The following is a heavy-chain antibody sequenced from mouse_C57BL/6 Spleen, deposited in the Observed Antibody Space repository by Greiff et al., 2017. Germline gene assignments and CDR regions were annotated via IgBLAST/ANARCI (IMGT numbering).Heavy chain of an antibody. CDR1: GYTFTSYW. V-gene: IGHV1-55*01. D-gene: IGHD4-1*01. CDR2: IYPGSGSS. CDR3: ARGWDDYAMDY. J-gene: IGHJ4*01. Sequence: QVQLQQPGAELVKPGASVKMSCKASGYTFTSYWLTWVKQRPGQGLEWIGDIYPGSGSSNYNEKFKSKATLTVDPSSSTAYRQRSSLTSEDSAVYYCARGWDDYAMDYWGQGTSVTVSS.